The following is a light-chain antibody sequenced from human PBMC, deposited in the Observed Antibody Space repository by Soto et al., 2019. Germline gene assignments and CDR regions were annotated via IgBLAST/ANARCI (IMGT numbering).Light chain of an antibody. CDR2: GAS. V-gene: IGKV3-20*01. J-gene: IGKJ1*01. CDR1: QSVSKNY. Sequence: EIALTQSPGTRYLSPGERATLSWGASQSVSKNYLAWYQQKPGHAPRLLIYGASNRATGIPDRFIGSGSGTDFTLTIRRLEPEDFAVDDCQRYGSSGAFCQGTKVDIK. CDR3: QRYGSSGA.